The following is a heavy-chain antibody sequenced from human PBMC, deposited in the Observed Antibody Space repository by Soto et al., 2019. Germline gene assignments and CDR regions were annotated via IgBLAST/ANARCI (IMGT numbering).Heavy chain of an antibody. Sequence: SETLSLTCAVYGGSFSGYYWSWIRQPPGKGLEWIGEINHSGSTNYNPSLKSRVTISVDTSKNQFSLKLSSVTAADTAVYYCARGVDPYYDYIWGSYNYYMDVWGKGTTVTVSS. CDR3: ARGVDPYYDYIWGSYNYYMDV. CDR2: INHSGST. CDR1: GGSFSGYY. D-gene: IGHD3-16*01. V-gene: IGHV4-34*01. J-gene: IGHJ6*03.